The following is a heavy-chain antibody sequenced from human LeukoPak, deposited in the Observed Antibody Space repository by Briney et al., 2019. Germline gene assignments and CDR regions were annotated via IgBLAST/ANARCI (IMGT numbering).Heavy chain of an antibody. J-gene: IGHJ6*02. CDR1: GFTVSNYY. D-gene: IGHD3-10*02. CDR2: IYRGGSK. V-gene: IGHV3-66*01. Sequence: GGSLRLSCEVPGFTVSNYYMNWFRQAPGKGLKWVSVIYRGGSKYYADSVKGRFIISRDHSNNMLDLQLNSLRAEDTAVYYCAREPPMVGDYYYGMDVWGQGTTVTVSS. CDR3: AREPPMVGDYYYGMDV.